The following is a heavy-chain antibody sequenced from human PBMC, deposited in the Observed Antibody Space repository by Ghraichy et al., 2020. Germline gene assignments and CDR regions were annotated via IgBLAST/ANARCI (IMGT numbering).Heavy chain of an antibody. J-gene: IGHJ6*03. D-gene: IGHD3-22*01. V-gene: IGHV7-4-1*01. CDR3: ARSLVVISYAFMDV. CDR1: GYTFTDYA. Sequence: ASVKVSCKASGYTFTDYAVNWVRQAPGQGPEWMGWINGYTGKPTYAPGFTGRFVFSLDTSVNTVYLQIDTLKDGDTAVYYCARSLVVISYAFMDVWGEGTTVTVSS. CDR2: INGYTGKP.